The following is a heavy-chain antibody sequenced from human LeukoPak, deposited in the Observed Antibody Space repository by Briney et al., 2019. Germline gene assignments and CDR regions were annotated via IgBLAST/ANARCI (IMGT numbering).Heavy chain of an antibody. CDR2: IKSDGIST. CDR1: GFSFSTSW. J-gene: IGHJ6*03. D-gene: IGHD1-26*01. CDR3: ARDPYSGTYGDTYYYYMDV. Sequence: GGSLRLSCAASGFSFSTSWMHWVRQAPGKGLVWVSRIKSDGISTTYADSVKGRFTISRDNAKNTLYLQMNSLRVEDTAVYYCARDPYSGTYGDTYYYYMDVWGKGTTVTISS. V-gene: IGHV3-74*01.